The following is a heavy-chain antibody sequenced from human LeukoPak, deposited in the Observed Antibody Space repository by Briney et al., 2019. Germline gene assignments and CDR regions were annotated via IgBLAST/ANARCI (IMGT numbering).Heavy chain of an antibody. V-gene: IGHV1-69*06. D-gene: IGHD6-19*01. CDR1: GFTFSSYA. CDR3: ARVGKKYSSGWYDGDY. CDR2: IIPIFGTA. J-gene: IGHJ4*02. Sequence: PGGSLRLSCSASGFTFSSYAISWVRQAPGQGLEWMGGIIPIFGTANYAQKFQGRVTITADKSTSTAYMELSSLRSEDTAVYYCARVGKKYSSGWYDGDYWGQGTLVTVSS.